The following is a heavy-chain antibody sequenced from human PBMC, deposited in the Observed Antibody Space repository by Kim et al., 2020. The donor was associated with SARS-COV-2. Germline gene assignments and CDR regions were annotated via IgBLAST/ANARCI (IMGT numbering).Heavy chain of an antibody. CDR3: AKDRMYYYDSSGYLEY. Sequence: GKGRFTISRDNSKTTLYLQMNSLGAEDTAVYYCAKDRMYYYDSSGYLEYWGQGTLVTVSS. D-gene: IGHD3-22*01. V-gene: IGHV3-23*01. J-gene: IGHJ4*02.